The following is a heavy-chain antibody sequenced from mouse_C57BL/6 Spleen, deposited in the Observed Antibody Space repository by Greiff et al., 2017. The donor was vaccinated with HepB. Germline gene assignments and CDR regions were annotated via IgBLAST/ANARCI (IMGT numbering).Heavy chain of an antibody. Sequence: QVHVKQSGAELVKPGASVKLSCKASGYTFTSYWMHWVKQRPGQGLEWIGMIHPNSGSTKYNEKFKSKATLTVDKSFSTAYMQLSSLTSEDSAVYYWARLEECDYCNYGEGYYAMDYWGQGTSVTVSS. J-gene: IGHJ4*01. D-gene: IGHD2-1*01. CDR2: IHPNSGST. V-gene: IGHV1-64*01. CDR1: GYTFTSYW. CDR3: ARLEECDYCNYGEGYYAMDY.